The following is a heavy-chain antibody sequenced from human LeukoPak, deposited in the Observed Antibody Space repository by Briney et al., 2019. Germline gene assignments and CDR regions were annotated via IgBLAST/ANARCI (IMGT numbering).Heavy chain of an antibody. V-gene: IGHV4-59*01. CDR1: GGSISSYY. Sequence: SETLSLTCTVSGGSISSYYWSWIRQPSGKGLEWIGYIYYSGSTNYNPSLKSRGTISVDTSKNQFSLKLISVTAADTAVYYCARASPYYYGSGSATYYMDVWGKGTTVTISS. CDR3: ARASPYYYGSGSATYYMDV. D-gene: IGHD3-10*01. CDR2: IYYSGST. J-gene: IGHJ6*03.